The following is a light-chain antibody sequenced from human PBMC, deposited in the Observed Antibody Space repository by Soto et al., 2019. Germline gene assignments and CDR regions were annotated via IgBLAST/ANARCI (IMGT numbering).Light chain of an antibody. V-gene: IGKV3-11*01. Sequence: EIVLTQSPATLSLSPGARATLSCRASQSVSSYLAWYQQKPGQAPRLLIYDASNRATGIPARFSGSGSGTDFTLTIGSLESEDSAVYYCQQRSNWPLTFCGGTKVEI. CDR3: QQRSNWPLT. CDR2: DAS. CDR1: QSVSSY. J-gene: IGKJ4*01.